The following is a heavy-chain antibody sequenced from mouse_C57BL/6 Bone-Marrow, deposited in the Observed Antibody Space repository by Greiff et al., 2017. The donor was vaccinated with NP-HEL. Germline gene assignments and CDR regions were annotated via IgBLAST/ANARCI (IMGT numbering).Heavy chain of an antibody. J-gene: IGHJ3*01. Sequence: EVQLVESGPGLVKPSQSLSLTCSVTGYSITSGYYWNWIRQFPGNKLEWMGYISYDGSNNYNPSLKNRISITRDTSKNQFFLKLNSVTTEDTATYYCARAYDYDPPAYWGQGTLVTVSA. D-gene: IGHD2-4*01. CDR3: ARAYDYDPPAY. V-gene: IGHV3-6*01. CDR1: GYSITSGYY. CDR2: ISYDGSN.